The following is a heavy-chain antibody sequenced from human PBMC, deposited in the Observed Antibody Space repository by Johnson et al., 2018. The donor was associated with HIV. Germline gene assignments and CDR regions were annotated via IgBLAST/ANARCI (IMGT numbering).Heavy chain of an antibody. CDR1: GFTFSDYY. D-gene: IGHD6-6*01. CDR3: ARDSWGIAARPEVWRSFDI. Sequence: QVQLVESGGGLIQPGGSLRLSCAASGFTFSDYYMTWIRQAPGKGLEWISYISSSGSTIYYADSVKGRFTISRDNAKNALYLQMTSLRAEDTAVYYCARDSWGIAARPEVWRSFDIWGQGTMVTVSS. CDR2: ISSSGSTI. V-gene: IGHV3-11*04. J-gene: IGHJ3*02.